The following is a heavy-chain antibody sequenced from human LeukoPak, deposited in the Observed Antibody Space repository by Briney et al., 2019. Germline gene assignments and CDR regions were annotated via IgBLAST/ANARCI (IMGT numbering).Heavy chain of an antibody. J-gene: IGHJ6*03. CDR2: ISSSSSYI. CDR1: GFTFSSYS. V-gene: IGHV3-21*01. D-gene: IGHD1-26*01. CDR3: AKDGDTMSGTYHYDMDV. Sequence: GGSLRLSCAASGFTFSSYSMNWVRQAPGKGLEWVSSISSSSSYIYYADSVKGRFTISRDNSKNTLYLQMNSLRGEDTAVYYCAKDGDTMSGTYHYDMDVWGKGTTVTIS.